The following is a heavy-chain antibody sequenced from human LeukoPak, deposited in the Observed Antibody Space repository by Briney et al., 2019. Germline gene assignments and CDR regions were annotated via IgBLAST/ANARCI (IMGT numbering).Heavy chain of an antibody. CDR3: AKPGYRDCSSISCYIFGDAFDI. V-gene: IGHV3-30*04. D-gene: IGHD2-2*01. Sequence: PGGSLRLSCAASGFTFSRSPMHWVRQAPGKGLEWVAVISSDGKHEFYADPVRGRFTISRDNSKNMLYVQMRSLRPEDTAMYYCAKPGYRDCSSISCYIFGDAFDIWGQGTRVTVSP. CDR1: GFTFSRSP. CDR2: ISSDGKHE. J-gene: IGHJ3*02.